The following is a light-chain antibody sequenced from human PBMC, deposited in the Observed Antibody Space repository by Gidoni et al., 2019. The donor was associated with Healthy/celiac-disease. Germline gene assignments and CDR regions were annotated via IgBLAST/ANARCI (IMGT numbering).Light chain of an antibody. CDR1: SSDVGSYNY. J-gene: IGLJ2*01. CDR3: TSYAGSNNHVL. V-gene: IGLV2-8*01. CDR2: EVN. Sequence: QSALTQPPSASGSPGQSVTISCTGTSSDVGSYNYVSWYQQHPGKSPKLMIYEVNKRPSGVPDRFSGSKSGNTASPTVSGLQTEDEADYYCTSYAGSNNHVLFGGGTKLTVL.